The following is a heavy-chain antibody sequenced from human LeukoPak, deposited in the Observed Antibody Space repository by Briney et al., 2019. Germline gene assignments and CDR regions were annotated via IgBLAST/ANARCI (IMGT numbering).Heavy chain of an antibody. CDR1: GFTFSSYW. CDR2: INTDGSST. D-gene: IGHD3-22*01. J-gene: IGHJ4*02. V-gene: IGHV3-74*01. Sequence: PGGSLRLSCAASGFTFSSYWMRWVRQAPGKGLVWVSHINTDGSSTSYADSVKGRFTISRDNAKNTLYLQMNSLRAEDTAVYYCARDIYDSSGYYYGPFDYWGQGTLVTVSS. CDR3: ARDIYDSSGYYYGPFDY.